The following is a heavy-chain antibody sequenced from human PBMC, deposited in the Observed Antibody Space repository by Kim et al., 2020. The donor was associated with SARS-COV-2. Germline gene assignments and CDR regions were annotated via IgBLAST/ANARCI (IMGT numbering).Heavy chain of an antibody. CDR3: AKDLGREYYGSGSYDY. D-gene: IGHD3-10*01. V-gene: IGHV3-23*01. Sequence: GGSLRLSCAASGFTFSSYAMSWVRQAPGKGLEWVSAISGSGGSTYYADSVKGRFTISRDNSKNKLYLQMNSLRAEDTAVYYCAKDLGREYYGSGSYDYWGQGTLVTVSS. CDR2: ISGSGGST. CDR1: GFTFSSYA. J-gene: IGHJ4*02.